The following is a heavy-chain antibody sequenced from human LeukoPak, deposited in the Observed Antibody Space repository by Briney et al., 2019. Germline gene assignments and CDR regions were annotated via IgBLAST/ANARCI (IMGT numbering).Heavy chain of an antibody. V-gene: IGHV1-69*13. J-gene: IGHJ4*02. CDR2: IIPIFGTA. D-gene: IGHD2-2*01. CDR1: GGTFSSYA. Sequence: ASVKVSCKASGGTFSSYAISWVRQAPGQGLEWMGGIIPIFGTANYAQKFQGRVTITADESTSTAYMELSSLRSEDTAVYYCARDVPGYCSSTSCYASLGSDYWGQGTLVTVSS. CDR3: ARDVPGYCSSTSCYASLGSDY.